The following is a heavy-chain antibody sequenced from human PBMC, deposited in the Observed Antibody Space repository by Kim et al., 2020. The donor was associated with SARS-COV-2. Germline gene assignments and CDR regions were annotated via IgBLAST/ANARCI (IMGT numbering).Heavy chain of an antibody. CDR1: GGSVSSGSYY. J-gene: IGHJ6*01. CDR2: IYYSGST. CDR3: AKGEVGSEYYCGKDV. V-gene: IGHV4-61*01. Sequence: SETLSLTCTVSGGSVSSGSYYWSWIRQPTGKGRVWIGYIYYSGSTNDNPSLKSLATISVDTSKNQFSLKLSSRTAAETAEYYCAKGEVGSEYYCGKDVWG.